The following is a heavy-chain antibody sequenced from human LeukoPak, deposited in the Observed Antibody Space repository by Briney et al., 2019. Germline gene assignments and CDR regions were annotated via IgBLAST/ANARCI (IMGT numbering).Heavy chain of an antibody. V-gene: IGHV1-69*13. Sequence: GASVKVSCKASGYTFTSYGISWVRQAPGQGLEWMGGIIPIFGTANYAQKFQGRVTITADESTSTAYMELSSLRSEDTAVYYCARRADSSGWFWGQGTLVTVSS. J-gene: IGHJ4*02. CDR1: GYTFTSYG. D-gene: IGHD6-19*01. CDR2: IIPIFGTA. CDR3: ARRADSSGWF.